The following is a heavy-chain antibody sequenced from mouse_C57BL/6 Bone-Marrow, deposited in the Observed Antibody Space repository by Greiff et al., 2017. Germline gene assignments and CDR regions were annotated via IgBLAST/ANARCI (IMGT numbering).Heavy chain of an antibody. D-gene: IGHD2-4*01. V-gene: IGHV1-69*01. CDR3: ARDYDYDEGDYFDY. Sequence: QVQLQQPGAELVMPGASVKLSCKASGYTFTSYWMHWVKQRPGPGLEWIGEIDPSDSYTNYNQKFKGKATLTVDKSSSTAYMQLSSLTSEDAAVYYCARDYDYDEGDYFDYWGQGTTLTVSS. CDR1: GYTFTSYW. CDR2: IDPSDSYT. J-gene: IGHJ2*01.